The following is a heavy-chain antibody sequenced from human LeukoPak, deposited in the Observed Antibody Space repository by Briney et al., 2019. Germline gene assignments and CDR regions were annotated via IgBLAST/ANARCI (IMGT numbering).Heavy chain of an antibody. D-gene: IGHD6-13*01. Sequence: SETLSLTCTVSGGSISNSYWSWIRQPPGKGLEWIGYIYYSRSTNYNPSLKSRVTISVDTSKNQVSLNLSSVTAADTAVYYCARGLTDSSSWYSWYNNWFDPWGQGTLVTVSS. CDR3: ARGLTDSSSWYSWYNNWFDP. V-gene: IGHV4-59*12. CDR1: GGSISNSY. J-gene: IGHJ5*02. CDR2: IYYSRST.